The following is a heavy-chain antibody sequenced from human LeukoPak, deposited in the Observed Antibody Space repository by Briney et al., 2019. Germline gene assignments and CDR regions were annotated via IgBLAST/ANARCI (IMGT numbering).Heavy chain of an antibody. CDR3: ARVSDYGNAFAI. V-gene: IGHV4-34*01. CDR1: GGSFSGYY. Sequence: PSETLSLTCAVSGGSFSGYYWSWVRQPPGKGVEWIGEINHSGSTNYNPSLTCRFTISVATSNNHFSLKLSSLPAADTAVYYCARVSDYGNAFAIWGQGTMVSVSS. J-gene: IGHJ3*02. D-gene: IGHD4/OR15-4a*01. CDR2: INHSGST.